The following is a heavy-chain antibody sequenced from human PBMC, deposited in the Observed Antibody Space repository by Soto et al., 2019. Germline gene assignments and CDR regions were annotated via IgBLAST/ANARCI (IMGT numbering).Heavy chain of an antibody. CDR2: ISGSGGST. J-gene: IGHJ4*02. CDR3: AKDRAIVVVTAIYFDY. D-gene: IGHD2-21*02. V-gene: IGHV3-23*01. Sequence: EVQLLESGGGLVQPGGSLRLSCAASGFTFSSYAMSWVRQAPGKGLEWVSAISGSGGSTYYADSVKGRFTISRDNSKNTLYLQMNSLRAEDTAVYYCAKDRAIVVVTAIYFDYWGQGTLVTVSS. CDR1: GFTFSSYA.